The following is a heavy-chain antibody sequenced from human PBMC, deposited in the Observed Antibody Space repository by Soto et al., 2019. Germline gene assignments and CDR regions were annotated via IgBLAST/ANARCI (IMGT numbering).Heavy chain of an antibody. Sequence: GGSLRLSCAASGFTFSSYGMHWVRQAPGKGLEWVAVIWYHGNSMYYADSVKGRFTISRDNSKNTLYLQMNNLRAEDTAVYYCARYNTGHSDYWAQGTLVTVSS. CDR2: IWYHGNSM. D-gene: IGHD1-20*01. V-gene: IGHV3-33*01. CDR1: GFTFSSYG. J-gene: IGHJ4*02. CDR3: ARYNTGHSDY.